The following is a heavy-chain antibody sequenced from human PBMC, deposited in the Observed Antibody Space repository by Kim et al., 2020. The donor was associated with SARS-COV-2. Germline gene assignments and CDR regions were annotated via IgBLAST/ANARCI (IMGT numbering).Heavy chain of an antibody. CDR3: ARLGSSSGDFDY. J-gene: IGHJ4*02. V-gene: IGHV3-7*04. D-gene: IGHD6-13*01. CDR2: K. Sequence: KYYVDAVKGRFTISRDNAKNSLYLQRNSLRAEDTAVYYCARLGSSSGDFDYWGQGTLVTVSS.